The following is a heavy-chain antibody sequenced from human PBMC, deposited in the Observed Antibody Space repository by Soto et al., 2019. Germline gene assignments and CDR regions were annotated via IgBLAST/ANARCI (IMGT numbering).Heavy chain of an antibody. CDR1: GGSVSGYY. J-gene: IGHJ4*02. Sequence: LSLTCAVYGGSVSGYYWSWIRQAPGKGLEWVASLSYDGSDKYYADSVRGRFTISRDNSKNTLYLQMNSLRAEDTAVYYCEKRQRGSNFLDYLSQGTLVTV. CDR2: LSYDGSDK. D-gene: IGHD6-25*01. V-gene: IGHV3-30*18. CDR3: EKRQRGSNFLDY.